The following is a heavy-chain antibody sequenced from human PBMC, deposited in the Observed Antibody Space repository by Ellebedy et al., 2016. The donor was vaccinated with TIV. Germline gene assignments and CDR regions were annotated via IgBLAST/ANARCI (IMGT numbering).Heavy chain of an antibody. CDR3: ARHGKGEAGYWFFDV. Sequence: GESLKISCEGSGYSFTNNWNSWVRQMPGKGLEGMGKYDSVASSTDYSPSFQGNVTISGDKSISTAYRQWSSLEASDTAMYYCARHGKGEAGYWFFDVWGRGTLVTVSS. J-gene: IGHJ2*01. D-gene: IGHD6-13*01. CDR1: GYSFTNNW. V-gene: IGHV5-10-1*01. CDR2: YDSVASST.